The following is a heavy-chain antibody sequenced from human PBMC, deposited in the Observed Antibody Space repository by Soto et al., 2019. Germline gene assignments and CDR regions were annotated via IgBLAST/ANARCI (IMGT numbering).Heavy chain of an antibody. V-gene: IGHV3-30-3*01. J-gene: IGHJ6*02. Sequence: PGGSLRLSCAASGFTFSSYAMHWVRQAPGKGLEWVAVISYDGSNKYYADSVKGRFTISRDNSKNTLYLQMNSLRAEDTAVYYCARGTTVVTQYYYYGMDVWGPGTTVTVSS. CDR2: ISYDGSNK. CDR3: ARGTTVVTQYYYYGMDV. D-gene: IGHD4-17*01. CDR1: GFTFSSYA.